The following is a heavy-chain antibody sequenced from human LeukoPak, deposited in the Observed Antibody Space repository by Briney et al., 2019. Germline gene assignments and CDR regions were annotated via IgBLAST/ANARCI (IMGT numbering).Heavy chain of an antibody. J-gene: IGHJ3*02. CDR3: ARVRDIVVVPAAPNDAFDI. CDR1: GGPLTSYY. CDR2: IYHSGST. Sequence: SETLSLTCAVSGGPLTSYYWSWIRQPPGKGLEWIGYIYHSGSTYYNPSLKSRVTISVDRSKNQFSLKLSSVTAVDTAVYYCARVRDIVVVPAAPNDAFDIWGQGTMVTVSS. D-gene: IGHD2-2*01. V-gene: IGHV4-59*12.